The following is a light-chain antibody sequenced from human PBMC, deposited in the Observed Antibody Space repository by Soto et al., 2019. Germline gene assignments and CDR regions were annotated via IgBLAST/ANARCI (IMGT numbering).Light chain of an antibody. CDR1: QSVSSN. CDR2: DAS. Sequence: EIVMTQSPATLSVSPGERATLSCRASQSVSSNLAWYQQKPGQAPRLLIHDASTRATGIPARFSGSGSGTEFTLTISSLQSEDFAVYYCQQYNSWPPITFGQGTRLEIK. CDR3: QQYNSWPPIT. V-gene: IGKV3-15*01. J-gene: IGKJ5*01.